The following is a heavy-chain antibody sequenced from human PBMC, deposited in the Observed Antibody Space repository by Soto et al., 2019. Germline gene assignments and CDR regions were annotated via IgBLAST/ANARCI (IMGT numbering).Heavy chain of an antibody. D-gene: IGHD3-10*01. J-gene: IGHJ6*02. CDR2: ISGYNGNT. CDR3: ARAGKYYYGSGSPYYYGMDV. CDR1: GYTFTSYG. Sequence: QVQLVQSGAEVKKPGASVKVSCKASGYTFTSYGVSWVRQAPGQGLDWMGWISGYNGNTNYAQKLQGRVTMTTDTSTRTAYMELRGLRSDDTAVYYCARAGKYYYGSGSPYYYGMDVWGQGIKVTVSS. V-gene: IGHV1-18*01.